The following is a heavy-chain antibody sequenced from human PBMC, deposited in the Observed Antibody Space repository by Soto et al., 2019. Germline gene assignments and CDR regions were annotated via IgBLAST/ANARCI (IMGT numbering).Heavy chain of an antibody. CDR1: GGFFSGYY. Sequence: SATLALTCAVYGGFFSGYYWSWIRQPPGKGLGGIGGINHSGSTYYNPSLKSRVTISVDTSKNQFSLKLSSVTAADTAVYYCARSGRNYDSSGYYPAYYYYGMDVWGQGTTVTVSS. V-gene: IGHV4-34*01. CDR2: INHSGST. J-gene: IGHJ6*02. D-gene: IGHD3-22*01. CDR3: ARSGRNYDSSGYYPAYYYYGMDV.